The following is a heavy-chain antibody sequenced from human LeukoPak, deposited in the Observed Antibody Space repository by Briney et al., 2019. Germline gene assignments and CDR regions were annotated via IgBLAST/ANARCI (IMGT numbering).Heavy chain of an antibody. Sequence: PGGSLRLSCAASGFTFSTYAMSWVRQAPGKGLEWVSAIGGSGGSTYYADSVKGRFTISRDDSKNTLYLQMNSLRAEDTAVYYCARSIVVVTAHFDYWGQGTLVTVSS. CDR2: IGGSGGST. D-gene: IGHD2-21*02. CDR3: ARSIVVVTAHFDY. J-gene: IGHJ4*02. CDR1: GFTFSTYA. V-gene: IGHV3-23*01.